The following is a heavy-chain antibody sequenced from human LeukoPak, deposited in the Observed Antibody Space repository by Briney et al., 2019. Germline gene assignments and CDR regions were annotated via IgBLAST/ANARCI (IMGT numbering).Heavy chain of an antibody. V-gene: IGHV3-23*01. CDR3: ARGGPYNGSVGGALDY. D-gene: IGHD3-10*01. J-gene: IGHJ4*02. Sequence: GGSLRLSCAASGFTFSNYVMSWVRQAPGKGLEWVSGISGSGGSTYYADSVKGRFTISRDNSNSTFYLQMNSLRAEDTAVYYCARGGPYNGSVGGALDYWGQGTPVTVSS. CDR2: ISGSGGST. CDR1: GFTFSNYV.